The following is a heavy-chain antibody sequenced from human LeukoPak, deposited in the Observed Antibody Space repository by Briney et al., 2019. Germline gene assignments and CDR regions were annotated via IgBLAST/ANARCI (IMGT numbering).Heavy chain of an antibody. CDR3: ARDLGAAASGDY. CDR1: GYTFTSYY. CDR2: INPSGGST. Sequence: ASVKVSCKASGYTFTSYYMHWVRQAPGQGLEWMGIINPSGGSTSYAQKFQGRVTMTRDTSTSTVYMELSSLRSEDMAVYYCARDLGAAASGDYWGQGTLVTVSS. J-gene: IGHJ4*02. V-gene: IGHV1-46*01. D-gene: IGHD6-13*01.